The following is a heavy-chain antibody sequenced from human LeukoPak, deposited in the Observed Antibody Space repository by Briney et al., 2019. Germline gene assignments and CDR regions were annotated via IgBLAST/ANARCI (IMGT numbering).Heavy chain of an antibody. Sequence: LWASVKVSCKASGYTFTSYYMHWVRQAPGQGLEWMGIINPSGGSTSYAQKLQGRVTMTTDTSTSTAYMELRSLRSDDTAVYYCARSSSGWPDYWGQGTLVTVSS. CDR3: ARSSSGWPDY. V-gene: IGHV1-46*01. CDR1: GYTFTSYY. D-gene: IGHD6-19*01. CDR2: INPSGGST. J-gene: IGHJ4*02.